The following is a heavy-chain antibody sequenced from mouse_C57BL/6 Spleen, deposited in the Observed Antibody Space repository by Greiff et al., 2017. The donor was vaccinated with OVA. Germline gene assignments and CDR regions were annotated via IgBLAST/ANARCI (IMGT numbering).Heavy chain of an antibody. J-gene: IGHJ3*01. CDR2: IDPSDSYT. D-gene: IGHD1-1*01. CDR3: ASGGTTVVATRAWFAY. CDR1: GYTFTSYW. V-gene: IGHV1-69*01. Sequence: VQLQQPGAELVMPGASVKLSCKASGYTFTSYWMHWVKQRPGQGLEWIGEIDPSDSYTNYNQKFKGKSTLTVDKSSSTAYMQLSSLTSEDSAVYYCASGGTTVVATRAWFAYWGQGTLVTVSA.